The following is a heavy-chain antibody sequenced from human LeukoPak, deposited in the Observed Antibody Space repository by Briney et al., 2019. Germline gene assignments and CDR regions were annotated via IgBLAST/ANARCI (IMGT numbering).Heavy chain of an antibody. Sequence: GGSLRLSGAASGFTFSDHYMDWVRQAPGKGLEWVGRSRNKANSYTTEYAASVKGRFTISRDDAKNSLYLQMNSLKIEDTAVYYCIRVNNGYAKDFDYWGQGTLVTVSS. D-gene: IGHD2-8*01. V-gene: IGHV3-72*01. CDR3: IRVNNGYAKDFDY. CDR1: GFTFSDHY. CDR2: SRNKANSYTT. J-gene: IGHJ4*02.